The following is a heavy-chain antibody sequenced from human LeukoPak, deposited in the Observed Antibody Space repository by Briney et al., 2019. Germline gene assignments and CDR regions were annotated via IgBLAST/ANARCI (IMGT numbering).Heavy chain of an antibody. Sequence: GASVKVSCKASGYTFTSYGISWVRQAPGQGLEWMGWISAYNGNTNYAQKLQGRVIMTTDTSTTTASMEPRSLRSDDTAVYYCARDRRKGSYYFDYWGQGTLVTVSS. J-gene: IGHJ4*02. V-gene: IGHV1-18*01. CDR3: ARDRRKGSYYFDY. CDR1: GYTFTSYG. CDR2: ISAYNGNT.